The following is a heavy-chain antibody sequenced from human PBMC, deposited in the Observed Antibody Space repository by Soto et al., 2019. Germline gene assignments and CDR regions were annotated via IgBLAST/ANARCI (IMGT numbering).Heavy chain of an antibody. Sequence: QVQLVESGGGVVQPGRSLRLSCAASGFTFSSYGMHWVRQAPGKGLEWVAVIWYDGSNKYYADSVKGRFTISRDNSKNPLYLQMNSLRAEDTAVYYCARDGGIGRWLGYFQHWGQGTLVTVSS. V-gene: IGHV3-33*01. CDR3: ARDGGIGRWLGYFQH. D-gene: IGHD6-19*01. J-gene: IGHJ1*01. CDR1: GFTFSSYG. CDR2: IWYDGSNK.